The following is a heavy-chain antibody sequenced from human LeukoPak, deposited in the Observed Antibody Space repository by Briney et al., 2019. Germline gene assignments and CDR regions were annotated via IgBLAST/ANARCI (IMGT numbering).Heavy chain of an antibody. CDR3: ATDVGAD. Sequence: GVSLRLSCAASGFIFSSSWMTWVRQTPGKGLEWVANIKEDGSEKYYVDSVKGRFTISRDNAKNSLYLQMNSLRAEDTALYYCATDVGADWGQGTLVTVSS. CDR1: GFIFSSSW. V-gene: IGHV3-7*01. CDR2: IKEDGSEK. J-gene: IGHJ4*02.